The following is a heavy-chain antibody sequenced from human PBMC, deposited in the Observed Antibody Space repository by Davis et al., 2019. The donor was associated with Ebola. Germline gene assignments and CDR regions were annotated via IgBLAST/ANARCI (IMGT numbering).Heavy chain of an antibody. Sequence: ASVKVSCKASGYTFTSYYMHWVRQAPGQGLEWMGIINPSGGSTSYAQKFQGRVTMTRDTSTSTVYMELSSLRSEDTAVYYCARDFDVGYCTGGVCYYYGMDVWGQGTTVTVS. CDR3: ARDFDVGYCTGGVCYYYGMDV. CDR2: INPSGGST. V-gene: IGHV1-46*01. J-gene: IGHJ6*02. CDR1: GYTFTSYY. D-gene: IGHD2-8*02.